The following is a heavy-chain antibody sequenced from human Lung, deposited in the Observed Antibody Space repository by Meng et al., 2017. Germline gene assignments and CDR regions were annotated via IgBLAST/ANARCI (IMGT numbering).Heavy chain of an antibody. CDR1: GPTVSSNY. V-gene: IGHV3-53*01. Sequence: GGSLRLSCAASGPTVSSNYTSWVRQAPGKGLEWVSVIYSGGSTYYADSVKGRFTISRDNYQNTLYLPMSSLRAEDTAVYYCARITRKTIFGVVIGYYFDYWGQGTLVTVSS. CDR2: IYSGGST. CDR3: ARITRKTIFGVVIGYYFDY. D-gene: IGHD3-3*01. J-gene: IGHJ4*02.